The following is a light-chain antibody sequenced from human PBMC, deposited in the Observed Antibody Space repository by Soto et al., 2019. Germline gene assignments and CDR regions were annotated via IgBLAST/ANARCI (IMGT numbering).Light chain of an antibody. Sequence: EIVLTQSPGTLSLSPGERATLSCMARHSVSNNYLCWYQQKPGQAPRRLIYGASSRATGIPDRFSGSGSGTDFTLTISRLEPEDFAVYYCQQYGSSPTFGEGTRLEIK. V-gene: IGKV3-20*01. CDR1: HSVSNNY. CDR3: QQYGSSPT. J-gene: IGKJ5*01. CDR2: GAS.